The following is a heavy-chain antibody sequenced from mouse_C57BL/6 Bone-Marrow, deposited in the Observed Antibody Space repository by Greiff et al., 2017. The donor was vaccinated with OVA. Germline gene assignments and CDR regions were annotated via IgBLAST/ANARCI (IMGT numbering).Heavy chain of an antibody. CDR2: IDPANDNT. J-gene: IGHJ4*01. D-gene: IGHD1-1*01. CDR1: GFNIKNTY. Sequence: EVQLQQSVAELVRPGASVKLSCTASGFNIKNTYMHWVKQRPEQGLEWIGRIDPANDNTKYAPKFQGKATMTADTSSNTAYLQLSSLSSADTAVYCCARGDFCSSFYAMDYWGQGTSVTVSS. V-gene: IGHV14-3*01. CDR3: ARGDFCSSFYAMDY.